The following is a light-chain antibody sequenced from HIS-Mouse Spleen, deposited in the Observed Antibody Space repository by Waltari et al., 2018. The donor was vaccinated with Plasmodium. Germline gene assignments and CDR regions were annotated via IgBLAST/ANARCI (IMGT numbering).Light chain of an antibody. J-gene: IGKJ4*01. CDR3: QPRYSTPPT. CDR1: QSISSY. CDR2: AAS. Sequence: DIQMTQSPSSLSASVGDRVTITCRARQSISSYLNWYQQKPGKAPKLLIYAASSLQSGVPSRFSGSGSGTDFTLTISSLQTEDLATYDCQPRYSTPPTLGGGTKVEIK. V-gene: IGKV1-39*01.